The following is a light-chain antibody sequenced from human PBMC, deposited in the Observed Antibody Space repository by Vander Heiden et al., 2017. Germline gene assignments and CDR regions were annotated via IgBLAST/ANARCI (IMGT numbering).Light chain of an antibody. CDR1: QGISSW. Sequence: DIQMTQSPFSVSASVGDRVTIPCRASQGISSWLAWYQKKPGRAPKLLIYAASSLQSGVPSRFSGSGSGTDFTITISSLQPEDFATYYCQQASNDPYTFGQGTKLEIK. J-gene: IGKJ2*01. CDR2: AAS. CDR3: QQASNDPYT. V-gene: IGKV1-12*01.